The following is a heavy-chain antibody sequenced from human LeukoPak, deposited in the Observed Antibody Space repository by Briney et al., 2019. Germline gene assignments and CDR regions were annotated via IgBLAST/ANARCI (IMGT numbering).Heavy chain of an antibody. CDR1: GGSISISNSNW. CDR3: ARDPVVVGTSDYFDY. Sequence: SETLSLTCAVSGGSISISNSNWWSWVRQPPGKGLEWIGKISHSGSTNYNPSLKSRVTISVDKSKNQFSLKLSSVAAADTAVYYCARDPVVVGTSDYFDYWGQGTLVTVSS. J-gene: IGHJ4*02. D-gene: IGHD2-21*02. V-gene: IGHV4-4*02. CDR2: ISHSGST.